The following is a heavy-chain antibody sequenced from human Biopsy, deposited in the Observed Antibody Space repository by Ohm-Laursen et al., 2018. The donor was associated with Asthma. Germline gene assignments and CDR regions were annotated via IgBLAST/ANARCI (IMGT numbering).Heavy chain of an antibody. CDR1: GFTFSSYG. Sequence: SLRLSCAASGFTFSSYGMHWVRQAPGKGLEWVALISNDGSSKYYADSVKGRFTISRDISKNTLYLQMNSLRAEDTAVYYCARGDSSGWSHYYFDYWGQGTLVTVSS. V-gene: IGHV3-30*03. J-gene: IGHJ4*02. CDR3: ARGDSSGWSHYYFDY. CDR2: ISNDGSSK. D-gene: IGHD6-19*01.